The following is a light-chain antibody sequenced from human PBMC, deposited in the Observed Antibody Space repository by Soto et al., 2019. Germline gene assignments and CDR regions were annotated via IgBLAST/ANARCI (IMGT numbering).Light chain of an antibody. J-gene: IGKJ5*01. Sequence: EIVLTQSPATLSLSPGERATLSCRASQSVSSYLAWYQQKPGQAPRLLIYDVSNRATGIPARFSGSGSGTDFTLTISSLEPEDFAVYYCQQRSNWPLITFGQGTRLEIK. V-gene: IGKV3-11*01. CDR1: QSVSSY. CDR3: QQRSNWPLIT. CDR2: DVS.